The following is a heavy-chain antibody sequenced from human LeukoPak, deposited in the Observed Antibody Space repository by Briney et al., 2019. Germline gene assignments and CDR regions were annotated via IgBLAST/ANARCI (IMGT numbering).Heavy chain of an antibody. D-gene: IGHD7-27*01. CDR3: ATPQTGGFGTYYYYYGMDV. J-gene: IGHJ6*02. CDR1: GYTFTSYY. V-gene: IGHV1-46*01. CDR2: INPSGGST. Sequence: ASVKVSCKASGYTFTSYYMHWVRQAPGQGLEWMGIINPSGGSTSYAQKFQGRVTMTRDTSTSTVYLELSSLRSEDTAVYYCATPQTGGFGTYYYYYGMDVWAKGPRSPSP.